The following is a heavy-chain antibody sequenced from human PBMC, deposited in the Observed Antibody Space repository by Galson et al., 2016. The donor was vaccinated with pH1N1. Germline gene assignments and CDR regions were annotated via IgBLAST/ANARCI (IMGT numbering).Heavy chain of an antibody. V-gene: IGHV4-39*01. CDR1: GGSISSNYFY. Sequence: SETLSLTCTVSGGSISSNYFYWGWIRQPPGKGLEWIGSIYYSGSTYYNPSLKSRVTISVDTSKNQFSLKLSSVTAADTAVYYCARRVQRHLDIWGQGTMVTVSS. CDR3: ARRVQRHLDI. J-gene: IGHJ3*02. D-gene: IGHD1-1*01. CDR2: IYYSGST.